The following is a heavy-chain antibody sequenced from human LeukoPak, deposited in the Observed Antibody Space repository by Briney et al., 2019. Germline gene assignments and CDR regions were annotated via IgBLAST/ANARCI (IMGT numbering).Heavy chain of an antibody. CDR1: GYTFTGYY. CDR3: ARGAMVRGVTDDPSYYFDY. Sequence: ASVKVSCKASGYTFTGYYMHWVRQAPGQGLEWMGWINPNSGGTNYAQKLQGRVTMTTDTSTSTAYMELRSPRSDDTAVYYCARGAMVRGVTDDPSYYFDYWGQGTPVTVSS. CDR2: INPNSGGT. D-gene: IGHD3-10*01. V-gene: IGHV1-2*02. J-gene: IGHJ4*02.